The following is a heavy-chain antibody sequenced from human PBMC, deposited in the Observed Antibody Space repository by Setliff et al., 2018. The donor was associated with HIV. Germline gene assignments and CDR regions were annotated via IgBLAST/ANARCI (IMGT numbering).Heavy chain of an antibody. D-gene: IGHD3-3*01. V-gene: IGHV3-23*01. Sequence: GGSLRLSCAASGFTFSSYAMSWVRQAPGKGLEWVSAISGSGSSTYYADSVKGRFTISRDDSKNTLYVQMNGLKTEDTAVYYCMTDLRDTISGVEFDPWGQGTLVTSPQ. CDR3: MTDLRDTISGVEFDP. J-gene: IGHJ5*02. CDR2: ISGSGSST. CDR1: GFTFSSYA.